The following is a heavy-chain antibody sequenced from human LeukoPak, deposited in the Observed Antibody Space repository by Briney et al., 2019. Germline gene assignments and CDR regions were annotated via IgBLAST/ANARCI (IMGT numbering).Heavy chain of an antibody. CDR2: IGSSGTTK. Sequence: PGGSLRLSCAASGFTFSSYWMSWVRQAPGKGLEWVSHIGSSGTTKYYADSVKGRFTISRDNAKNSLYLQMNSLRSEDTAVYYCAREPPNYYDSSAYLFDFWGQGTLVTVSS. D-gene: IGHD3-22*01. V-gene: IGHV3-48*04. J-gene: IGHJ4*02. CDR3: AREPPNYYDSSAYLFDF. CDR1: GFTFSSYW.